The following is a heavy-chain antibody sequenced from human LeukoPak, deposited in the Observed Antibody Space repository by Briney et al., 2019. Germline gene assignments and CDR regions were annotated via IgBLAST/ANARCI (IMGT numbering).Heavy chain of an antibody. Sequence: PSETLSLTCTVSGGSISSYYWSWIRQPAGKGLEWIGRIYTSGSTNYNPSLKSRVTMSVDTSKNQFSLKLSSVTAADTAVYYCARDTVYCSSTSCRTFDPWGQGTLVTVSS. J-gene: IGHJ5*02. CDR1: GGSISSYY. CDR2: IYTSGST. D-gene: IGHD2-2*01. CDR3: ARDTVYCSSTSCRTFDP. V-gene: IGHV4-4*07.